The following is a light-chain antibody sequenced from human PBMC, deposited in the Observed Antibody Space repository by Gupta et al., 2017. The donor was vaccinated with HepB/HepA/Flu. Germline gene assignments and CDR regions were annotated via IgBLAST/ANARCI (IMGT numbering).Light chain of an antibody. J-gene: IGKJ4*01. CDR2: DST. CDR3: QQRGDWPLT. V-gene: IGKV3-11*01. Sequence: IVLTSSLATLALSGGERTTLSCRASQRVSHYVSWYQQRPGQAPRLLIYDSTMGATGVPGRGSGSGSGTDFTLTISGLEPEDSALYFCQQRGDWPLTFGGGTRVEIK. CDR1: QRVSHY.